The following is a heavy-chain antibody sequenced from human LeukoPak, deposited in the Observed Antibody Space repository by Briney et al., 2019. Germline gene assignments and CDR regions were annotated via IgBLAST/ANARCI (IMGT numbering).Heavy chain of an antibody. V-gene: IGHV3-23*01. Sequence: PGGSLRLSCAASGFTFSSYAMSWVRQAPGKGLEGGAAISGSGGSTYYADSVKGRFPTSRDNSKNTLYLQMNSLRAEDTAVYYCAKYSSGWYPDYWGQGTLVTVSS. J-gene: IGHJ4*02. CDR2: ISGSGGST. D-gene: IGHD6-19*01. CDR3: AKYSSGWYPDY. CDR1: GFTFSSYA.